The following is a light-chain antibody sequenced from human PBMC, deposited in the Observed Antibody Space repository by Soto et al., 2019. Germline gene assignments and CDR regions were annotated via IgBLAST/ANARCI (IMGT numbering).Light chain of an antibody. CDR1: QPLNNN. CDR2: GTS. V-gene: IGKV3-15*01. CDR3: QQRSNWPIT. Sequence: EIVMTQSPATLSVSPGDRATLSCRAGQPLNNNVAWYQHKPGQAPRLLIYGTSTRATGISARFSGGGSGTEFTLTISSLQSEDFAVYYCQQRSNWPITFGQGTRLEI. J-gene: IGKJ5*01.